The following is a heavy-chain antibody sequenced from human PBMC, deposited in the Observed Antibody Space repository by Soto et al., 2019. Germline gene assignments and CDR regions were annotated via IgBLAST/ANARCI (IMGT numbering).Heavy chain of an antibody. CDR2: ISGSGGST. V-gene: IGHV3-23*01. CDR3: AKAGGSSWYGNWFDP. D-gene: IGHD6-13*01. CDR1: GFTFSSYA. J-gene: IGHJ5*02. Sequence: GGSLRLSCAASGFTFSSYAMSWVRQAPGKGLEWVSAISGSGGSTYYADSVKGRFTISRDNSKNTLYLQMNSLRAEDTAVYYCAKAGGSSWYGNWFDPWGQGTLVTVSS.